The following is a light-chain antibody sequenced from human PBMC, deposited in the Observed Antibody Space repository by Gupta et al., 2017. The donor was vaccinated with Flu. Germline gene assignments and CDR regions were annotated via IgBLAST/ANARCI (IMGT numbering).Light chain of an antibody. CDR1: SNIGRDF. J-gene: IGLJ1*01. Sequence: SNIGRDFIHWLQQVPGTAPKLLIYKNDQRPSGVPARFSGSKSGTSGYLAISGLRSEDEADYYCVTWDANLSAYVFGTGTKVTVL. CDR2: KND. V-gene: IGLV1-47*01. CDR3: VTWDANLSAYV.